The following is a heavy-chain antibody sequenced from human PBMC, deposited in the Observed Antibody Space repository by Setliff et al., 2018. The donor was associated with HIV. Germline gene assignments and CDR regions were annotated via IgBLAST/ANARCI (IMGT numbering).Heavy chain of an antibody. CDR3: ARGGASSKWFDP. Sequence: PSETLSLTCTVSGGSISSSSYYWGWIRQPPGKGLEWIGSIYYSGSTYYNPSLKSRVTISGDTSKNQCSLKLSSVTAADSAVYYCARGGASSKWFDPWGQGTLVTVSS. CDR1: GGSISSSSYY. J-gene: IGHJ5*02. V-gene: IGHV4-39*07. CDR2: IYYSGST. D-gene: IGHD2-15*01.